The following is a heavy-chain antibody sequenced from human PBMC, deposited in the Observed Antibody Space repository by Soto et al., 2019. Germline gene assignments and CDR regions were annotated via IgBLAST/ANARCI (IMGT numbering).Heavy chain of an antibody. CDR2: ISYIGKT. D-gene: IGHD1-26*01. V-gene: IGHV4-59*08. Sequence: LSLTCTISGGSISSYYWTWIRQPPGKGLEWIGYISYIGKTNYNPALKSRVTISEDTSKNQVSLTVTSVTAADTAVYYCARLEGVTITGQYYYMDVWGKGTTVTVSS. CDR1: GGSISSYY. CDR3: ARLEGVTITGQYYYMDV. J-gene: IGHJ6*03.